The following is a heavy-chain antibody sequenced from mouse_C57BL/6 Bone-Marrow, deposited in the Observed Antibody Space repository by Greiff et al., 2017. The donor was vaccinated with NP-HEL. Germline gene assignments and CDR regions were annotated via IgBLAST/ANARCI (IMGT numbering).Heavy chain of an antibody. CDR1: EYEFPSHD. J-gene: IGHJ1*03. D-gene: IGHD1-1*01. CDR2: INSDGGST. CDR3: ARHNYYGSSYWYFDV. V-gene: IGHV5-2*01. Sequence: DVMLVESGGGLVQPGESLKLSCESNEYEFPSHDMSWVRKTPEKRLELVAAINSDGGSTYYPDTMERRFIISRDNTKKTLYLQMSSLRSEDTALYYCARHNYYGSSYWYFDVWGTGTTVTVSS.